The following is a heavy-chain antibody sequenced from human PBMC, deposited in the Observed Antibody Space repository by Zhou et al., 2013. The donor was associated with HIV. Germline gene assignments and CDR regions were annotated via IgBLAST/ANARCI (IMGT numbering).Heavy chain of an antibody. J-gene: IGHJ6*03. CDR1: GYTFTGYY. V-gene: IGHV1-2*02. Sequence: QVQMVQSGAEVKEPGASVKVSCKASGYTFTGYYMHWVRQAPGQGLEWMGWINPNSGGTNYAQKFQGRVTMTRDTSISTAYMELSRLRSDDTAVYYCARAYSTRWYGGGFYYMDVVGERDRRSPSP. CDR3: ARAYSTRWYGGGFYYMDV. CDR2: INPNSGGT. D-gene: IGHD6-19*01.